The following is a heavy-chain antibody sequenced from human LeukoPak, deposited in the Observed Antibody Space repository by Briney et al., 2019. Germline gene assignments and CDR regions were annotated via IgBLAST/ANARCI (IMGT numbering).Heavy chain of an antibody. V-gene: IGHV4-39*07. CDR1: GGSISSTNYY. Sequence: SETLSLTCTVSGGSISSTNYYWGWIRQPPGKGLEWIGSIYYSGSTYYNPSLKSRLTISLDASKNQFSLRLSSVTAADTAFYYCARRYNWNDRWDWGQGTLVTVSP. J-gene: IGHJ4*02. CDR2: IYYSGST. D-gene: IGHD1-1*01. CDR3: ARRYNWNDRWD.